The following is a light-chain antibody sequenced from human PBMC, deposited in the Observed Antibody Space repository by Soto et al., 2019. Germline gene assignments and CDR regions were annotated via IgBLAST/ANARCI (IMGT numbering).Light chain of an antibody. CDR2: AAS. V-gene: IGKV1-39*01. J-gene: IGKJ2*01. CDR3: QQSYSTRYT. Sequence: DIRMTQSPSSLSASVGDRVTITCRASQTISRYLNWYQQKPGKAPKILMYAASNLQSGVPSRFSGGGSGTDFNLTISSLQPGDSATYYCQQSYSTRYTFGQGTKLEIK. CDR1: QTISRY.